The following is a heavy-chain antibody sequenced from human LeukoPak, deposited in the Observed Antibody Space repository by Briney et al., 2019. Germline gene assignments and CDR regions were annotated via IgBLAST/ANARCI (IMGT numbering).Heavy chain of an antibody. Sequence: PGGSMRLSCEAYGFTFTSYAMSWVRQAPEEGLEWVSAISGSGGSTYYADSVKGRFTISRDNSKSTRYLQMNGLRAEDTAVDYCAKLRDGDPVGYFDYWGQGTLVTVSS. D-gene: IGHD4-17*01. V-gene: IGHV3-23*01. CDR1: GFTFTSYA. CDR2: ISGSGGST. CDR3: AKLRDGDPVGYFDY. J-gene: IGHJ4*02.